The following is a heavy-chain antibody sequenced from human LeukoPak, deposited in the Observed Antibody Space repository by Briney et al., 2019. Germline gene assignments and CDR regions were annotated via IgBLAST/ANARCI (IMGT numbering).Heavy chain of an antibody. D-gene: IGHD3-9*01. CDR3: ASTKVLRYFEYYFDY. CDR2: INPNSGGT. J-gene: IGHJ4*02. CDR1: GYTFTGYY. V-gene: IGHV1-2*02. Sequence: ASVKVSCKASGYTFTGYYMHWVRQAPGQGLEWMGWINPNSGGTNYAQKFQGRVTMTRDTSISTAYMELSRLRSDDTAVHYCASTKVLRYFEYYFDYWGQGTLVTVSS.